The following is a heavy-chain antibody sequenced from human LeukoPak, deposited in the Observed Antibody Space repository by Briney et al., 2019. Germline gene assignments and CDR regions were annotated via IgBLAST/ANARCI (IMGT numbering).Heavy chain of an antibody. CDR3: ARKHYDILTGYHYDAFDI. J-gene: IGHJ3*02. CDR1: GGSISSYY. V-gene: IGHV4-59*01. Sequence: SETLSITCTVSGGSISSYYLSWIRQPPGKGLEWIGYIYYSGSTNYNPSLKSRVTISVDTSKNQFSLKLSSVTAADTAVYYCARKHYDILTGYHYDAFDIWGQGTMVTVSS. D-gene: IGHD3-9*01. CDR2: IYYSGST.